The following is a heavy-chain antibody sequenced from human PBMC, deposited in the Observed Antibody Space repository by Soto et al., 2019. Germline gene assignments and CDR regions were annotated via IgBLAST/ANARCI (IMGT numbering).Heavy chain of an antibody. J-gene: IGHJ3*02. CDR3: ARDRRAVTLLADAFDI. D-gene: IGHD4-17*01. CDR2: ISSSSSYI. Sequence: EVQLVESGGGLVKPGGSLRLSCAASGFTFSSYSMNWVRQAPGKGLEWVSSISSSSSYIYYADSVKGRFTISRDNAKNSLYLQMNSLRSDDTAVHYCARDRRAVTLLADAFDIWGQGTMVTVSS. CDR1: GFTFSSYS. V-gene: IGHV3-21*01.